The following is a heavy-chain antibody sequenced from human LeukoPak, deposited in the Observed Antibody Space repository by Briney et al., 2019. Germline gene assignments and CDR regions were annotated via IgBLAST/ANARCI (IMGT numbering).Heavy chain of an antibody. J-gene: IGHJ5*02. CDR1: GFTFSSYA. CDR2: ISGSGGST. Sequence: GGSLRLSCAASGFTFSSYAMSWVRQAPGKGLEWVSAISGSGGSTYYADSVKGRFTISRDNSKNTLYLQMNSLRAEDTAVYYCAKGLFGGRLTTVTTNLAWGQGTLVTVSS. V-gene: IGHV3-23*01. D-gene: IGHD4-17*01. CDR3: AKGLFGGRLTTVTTNLA.